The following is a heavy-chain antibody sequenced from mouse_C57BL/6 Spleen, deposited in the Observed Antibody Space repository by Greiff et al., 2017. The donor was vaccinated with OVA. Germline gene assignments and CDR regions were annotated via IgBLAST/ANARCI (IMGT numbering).Heavy chain of an antibody. V-gene: IGHV1-55*01. J-gene: IGHJ2*01. CDR3: ARRGYYGSSSVDY. Sequence: QVQLKQPGAELVKPGASVKMSCKASGYTFTSYWITWVKQRPGQGLEWIGDIYPGSGSTNYNEKFKSKATLTVDTSSSTAYMQLSSLTSEDSAVYYCARRGYYGSSSVDYWGQGTTLTVSS. CDR2: IYPGSGST. D-gene: IGHD1-1*01. CDR1: GYTFTSYW.